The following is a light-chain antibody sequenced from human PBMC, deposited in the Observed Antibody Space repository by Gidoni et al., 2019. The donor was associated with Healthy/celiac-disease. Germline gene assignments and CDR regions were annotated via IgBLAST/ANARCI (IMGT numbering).Light chain of an antibody. CDR2: GNS. CDR1: SSNIGAGYD. CDR3: QSYDSSLSGSKV. J-gene: IGLJ1*01. V-gene: IGLV1-40*01. Sequence: QSVLTQPPSVSGAHGQRVTISCTGRSSNIGAGYDVHWYQQLPVTAPKLLIYGNSNRPSGVPDRFSGSKSGTSASLAITGLQAEDEADYYCQSYDSSLSGSKVFGTGTKVTVL.